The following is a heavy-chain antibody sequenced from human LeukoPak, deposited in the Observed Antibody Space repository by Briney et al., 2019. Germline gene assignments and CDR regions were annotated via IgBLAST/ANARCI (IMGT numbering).Heavy chain of an antibody. CDR2: ISSSMSTK. CDR3: ARGYNYGPPNGMDV. V-gene: IGHV3-48*02. J-gene: IGHJ6*02. D-gene: IGHD1-1*01. Sequence: GGSLRLSCAASGFTVSSKYMSWVRQAPGKGLEWVSFISSSMSTKYYADSVKGRFTISRDNAKNSLYLQMNSLRDEDTAVYYCARGYNYGPPNGMDVWGQGTTVTVSS. CDR1: GFTVSSKY.